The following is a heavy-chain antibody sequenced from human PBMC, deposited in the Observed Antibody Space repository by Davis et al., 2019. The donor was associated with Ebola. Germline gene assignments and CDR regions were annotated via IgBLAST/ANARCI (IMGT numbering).Heavy chain of an antibody. D-gene: IGHD3-3*01. Sequence: GESLKISCAASGFTFSSYAMSWVRQAPGQGLEWVSGISASGGSTYYADSVKGRFTMSRDNSKNTVYLQLNSLRADDTAVYYCSKAGSSSGPLPGWSDIWGQGTMVTVSS. CDR1: GFTFSSYA. CDR2: ISASGGST. CDR3: SKAGSSSGPLPGWSDI. J-gene: IGHJ3*02. V-gene: IGHV3-23*01.